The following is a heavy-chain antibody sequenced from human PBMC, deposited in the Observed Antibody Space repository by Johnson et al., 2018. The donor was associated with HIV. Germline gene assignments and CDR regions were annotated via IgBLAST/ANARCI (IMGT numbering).Heavy chain of an antibody. Sequence: VQLVESGGGVVRPGGSLRLSCVASGFTFDDYGMSWVRQAPGKGLEWVSVIYSGGSTYYADSVKGRFTISRDNSKNTLYLQINSLRAEDTAVYYCARVSSSVTTARYGAFDIWGQGTMVTVSS. CDR2: IYSGGST. D-gene: IGHD4-17*01. V-gene: IGHV3-66*02. J-gene: IGHJ3*02. CDR3: ARVSSSVTTARYGAFDI. CDR1: GFTFDDYG.